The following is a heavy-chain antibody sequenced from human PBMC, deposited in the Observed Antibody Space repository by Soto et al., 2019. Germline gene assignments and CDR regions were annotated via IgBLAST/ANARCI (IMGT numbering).Heavy chain of an antibody. CDR1: GFTFSSYW. CDR2: IKQDGSEK. V-gene: IGHV3-7*03. Sequence: EVQLVESGGGLVQPGGSLRLSCAASGFTFSSYWMSWVRQAPGKGLEWVANIKQDGSEKYYVDSVKGRFTISRDNAKNSLYLQMNSLRAEDTAVYYCARDPIVVVPAAYNWFDPWGQGTLVTVSS. D-gene: IGHD2-2*01. CDR3: ARDPIVVVPAAYNWFDP. J-gene: IGHJ5*02.